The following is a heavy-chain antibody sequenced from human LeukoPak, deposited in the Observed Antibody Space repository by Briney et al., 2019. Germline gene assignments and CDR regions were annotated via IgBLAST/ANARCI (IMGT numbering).Heavy chain of an antibody. J-gene: IGHJ4*02. CDR1: GFTFSSYE. V-gene: IGHV3-48*03. CDR2: ISSSGSTI. Sequence: GGSLRLSCAASGFTFSSYEMNWVRQAPGKGLEWVSYISSSGSTIYYADSVKGRFTISRDNAKNSLYLQMNSLRVEDTALYYCAKEPSHSSGYWDSWGQGTLVTVSS. CDR3: AKEPSHSSGYWDS. D-gene: IGHD3-22*01.